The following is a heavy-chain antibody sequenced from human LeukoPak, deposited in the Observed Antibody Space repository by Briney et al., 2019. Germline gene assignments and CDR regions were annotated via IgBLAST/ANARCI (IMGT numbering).Heavy chain of an antibody. D-gene: IGHD3-10*01. J-gene: IGHJ4*02. Sequence: GGSLRLSCAASGFTVSSNYTSWVRQAPGKGLEWVSVIYSGANTYYTDSVKGRFTISRDNSKNTLYLQMNSLRAEDTAVYYCARDNYGSGSYYPFEYWGQGTLVTVSS. V-gene: IGHV3-66*01. CDR3: ARDNYGSGSYYPFEY. CDR2: IYSGANT. CDR1: GFTVSSNY.